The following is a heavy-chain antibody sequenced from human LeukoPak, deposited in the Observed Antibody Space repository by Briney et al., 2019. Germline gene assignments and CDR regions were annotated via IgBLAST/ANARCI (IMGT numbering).Heavy chain of an antibody. Sequence: PSETLSLTCTVSGGSISTYYWSWIRQPPGKGLEWIGYIYYIGSTNYNPSLKSRVTISVDTSKNQFSLKLSSVTAADTAVYYCARGPGVRGVADFDYWGQGTLVTVSS. V-gene: IGHV4-59*01. CDR2: IYYIGST. J-gene: IGHJ4*02. D-gene: IGHD3-10*01. CDR1: GGSISTYY. CDR3: ARGPGVRGVADFDY.